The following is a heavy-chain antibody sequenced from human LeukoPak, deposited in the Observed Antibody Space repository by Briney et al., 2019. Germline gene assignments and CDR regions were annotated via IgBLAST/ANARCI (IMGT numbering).Heavy chain of an antibody. Sequence: GGSLRLSCGASGFTFSDYGMHWVRQAPGKGLEWVAFIRHDGNKKYLPDSMKGRFSVSRDNSKNSLYLQMNSLRAEDTAVYYCAREIYCTSSSCYWPIDYWGQGTLVTVSS. CDR1: GFTFSDYG. J-gene: IGHJ4*02. CDR3: AREIYCTSSSCYWPIDY. D-gene: IGHD2-2*01. V-gene: IGHV3-30*02. CDR2: IRHDGNKK.